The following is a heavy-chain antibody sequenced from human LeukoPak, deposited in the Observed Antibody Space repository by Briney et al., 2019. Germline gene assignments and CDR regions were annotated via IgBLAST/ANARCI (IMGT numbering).Heavy chain of an antibody. J-gene: IGHJ6*02. CDR1: GGSISSYY. Sequence: PSETLSLTCTVSGGSISSYYWSWIRQPPGKGLEWIGDIYYSGSTYYNPSLKSRVTISVDTSKNQFSLKLSSVTAADTAVYYCARVMLGPTYYYYGMDVWGQGTTVTVSS. CDR3: ARVMLGPTYYYYGMDV. V-gene: IGHV4-59*01. CDR2: IYYSGST. D-gene: IGHD3-16*01.